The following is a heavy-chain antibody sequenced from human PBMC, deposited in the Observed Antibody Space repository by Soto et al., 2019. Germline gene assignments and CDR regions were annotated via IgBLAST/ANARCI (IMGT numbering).Heavy chain of an antibody. CDR2: ISAYNGNT. CDR1: CYTLTTYG. Sequence: APVKVSRKASCYTLTTYGISWVRQAPGQGLEWMGWISAYNGNTNYAQKLQGRVTMTTDTSTSTAYMELRSLRSDDTAVYYCARDAPPEDYWGQGTLVTVSS. V-gene: IGHV1-18*01. J-gene: IGHJ4*02. CDR3: ARDAPPEDY.